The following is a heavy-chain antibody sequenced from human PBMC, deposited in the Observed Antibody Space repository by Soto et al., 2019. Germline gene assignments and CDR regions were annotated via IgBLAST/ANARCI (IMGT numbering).Heavy chain of an antibody. D-gene: IGHD3-22*01. CDR1: GASISGYY. Sequence: PSETLSLTCTVSGASISGYYWSWIRKSAGKGLEWIGRIYATGTTDYNPSLKTRPTISADTSKKQVSLRLSSVTAADTAVYHCARALGDYYDSGGYHQAYYFDYWGQGALVTVSS. V-gene: IGHV4-4*07. CDR3: ARALGDYYDSGGYHQAYYFDY. CDR2: IYATGTT. J-gene: IGHJ4*02.